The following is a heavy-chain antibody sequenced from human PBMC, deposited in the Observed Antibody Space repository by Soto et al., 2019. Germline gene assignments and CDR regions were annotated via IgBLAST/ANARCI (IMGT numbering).Heavy chain of an antibody. V-gene: IGHV3-48*03. D-gene: IGHD5-12*01. CDR2: ISGSGLTI. Sequence: PGGSVRLSCAASGFIFSDYEINWVRQAPGKGLEWVSYISGSGLTIYYADSVKGRFTISRDNAKNSLYLQMNSLGVEDTAVYYCARGPYRNTYNWFDSWGQGTLVTVSS. J-gene: IGHJ5*02. CDR1: GFIFSDYE. CDR3: ARGPYRNTYNWFDS.